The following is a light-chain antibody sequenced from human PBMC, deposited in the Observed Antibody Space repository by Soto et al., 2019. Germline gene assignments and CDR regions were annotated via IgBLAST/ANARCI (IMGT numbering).Light chain of an antibody. CDR3: SSYTSSSTWV. CDR2: EVS. Sequence: QSALTQPASVSGSLGQSITISCTGTSSDVGGYNYVSWYQQHPGKAPKLMIYEVSKRPSGVSNRFSGSKSGNTASLTISGLQAEDEADYYCSSYTSSSTWVFGGGTKLTVL. V-gene: IGLV2-14*01. J-gene: IGLJ3*02. CDR1: SSDVGGYNY.